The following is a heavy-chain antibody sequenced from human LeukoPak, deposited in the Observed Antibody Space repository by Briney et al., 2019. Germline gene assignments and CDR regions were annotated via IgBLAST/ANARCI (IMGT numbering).Heavy chain of an antibody. CDR2: IYHSGST. J-gene: IGHJ4*02. D-gene: IGHD6-19*01. V-gene: IGHV4-38-2*01. CDR1: GYSISSGYY. Sequence: SETLSLTCAVSGYSISSGYYWGWIRQPPGKGLEWIGSIYHSGSTYYNPSLKSRVTISVDTSKNQFSLKLSSVTAADTAEYYCARHWAVAGTTLDYWGQGTLVTVSS. CDR3: ARHWAVAGTTLDY.